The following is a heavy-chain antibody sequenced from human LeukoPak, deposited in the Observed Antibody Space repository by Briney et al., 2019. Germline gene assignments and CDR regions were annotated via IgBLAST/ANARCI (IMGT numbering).Heavy chain of an antibody. J-gene: IGHJ5*02. CDR3: ARPNRYYDILSGSWFDP. CDR2: INTNTGNP. V-gene: IGHV7-4-1*02. CDR1: GYTFTSYA. Sequence: ASVKVSCKASGYTFTSYAMNWVRQAPGQGLEWMGWINTNTGNPTYAQGFTGRFVFSLDTSVSTAYLQISSLKAEDTAVYYCARPNRYYDILSGSWFDPWGQGTLVTVSS. D-gene: IGHD3-9*01.